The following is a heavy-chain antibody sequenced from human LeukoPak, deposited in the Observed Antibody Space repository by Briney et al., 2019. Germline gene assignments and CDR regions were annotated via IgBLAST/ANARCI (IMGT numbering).Heavy chain of an antibody. CDR1: GGSFSGYY. CDR2: INHSEST. D-gene: IGHD3-10*01. V-gene: IGHV4-34*01. Sequence: PSETLSLNCAVYGGSFSGYYWSWIRQPPGKGLEWIGEINHSESTNYNPSLKSRVTISVDTSKNQFSLKLSSVTAADTAVYYCARFLKAMVRGVFYYYYYGMDVWGKGTTVTVSS. J-gene: IGHJ6*04. CDR3: ARFLKAMVRGVFYYYYYGMDV.